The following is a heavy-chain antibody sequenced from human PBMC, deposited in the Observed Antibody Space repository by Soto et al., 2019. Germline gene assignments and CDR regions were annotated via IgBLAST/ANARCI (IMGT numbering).Heavy chain of an antibody. CDR2: FDPEDGET. CDR1: GYTLTELS. J-gene: IGHJ4*02. Sequence: ASVKVSCKVSGYTLTELSMHWVRQAPGKGLEWMGGFDPEDGETIYAQKFQGRVTMTEDTSTDTAYMELSSLRSEDTAVYYCATSSGNPGPHIDWGQGTLVTVS. V-gene: IGHV1-24*01. CDR3: ATSSGNPGPHID. D-gene: IGHD2-15*01.